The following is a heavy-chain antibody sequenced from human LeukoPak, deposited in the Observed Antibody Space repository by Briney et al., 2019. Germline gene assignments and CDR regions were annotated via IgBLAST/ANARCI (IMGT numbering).Heavy chain of an antibody. J-gene: IGHJ6*03. V-gene: IGHV4-59*01. CDR2: IHYSGSP. CDR1: GGSISSYF. Sequence: PSETPFLTCTGSGGSISSYFWGWIRQPPGKGPEGLGSIHYSGSPNYNPSLKRRVAISVDTSKNQFSLKLSSVTAADTAVYYCARQTFYYYYMDVWGKGTTVTVSS. CDR3: ARQTFYYYYMDV.